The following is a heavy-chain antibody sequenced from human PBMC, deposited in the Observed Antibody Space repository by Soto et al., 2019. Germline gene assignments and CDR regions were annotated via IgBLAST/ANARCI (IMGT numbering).Heavy chain of an antibody. Sequence: EVQLVESGGGLVQPGRSLRLSCAASGFTFDDYAMHWVRQAPGKGLEWVSGIGWNSGSIGYVGSVKGRFTISRDNAKNSLSLQMDSLRAEDTAWYYCAKDITPYGDYNSRCFDSWGQGTLVTVSS. D-gene: IGHD4-17*01. CDR2: IGWNSGSI. CDR1: GFTFDDYA. V-gene: IGHV3-9*01. J-gene: IGHJ4*02. CDR3: AKDITPYGDYNSRCFDS.